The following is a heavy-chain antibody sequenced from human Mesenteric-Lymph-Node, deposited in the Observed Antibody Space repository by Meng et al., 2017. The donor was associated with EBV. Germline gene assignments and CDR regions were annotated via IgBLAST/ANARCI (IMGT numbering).Heavy chain of an antibody. Sequence: QVKLQEPGPGLVNPSGTLSLTCAVSSGSISNSNWWSWVRQPPGKGLQWIGEIFHSGGTNYNLTLKSRVTISVDKSKNQFSLKVNSLTAADTAVYYCARITFGGAIGDWGQGTLVTVSS. D-gene: IGHD3-16*02. CDR1: SGSISNSNW. CDR3: ARITFGGAIGD. J-gene: IGHJ4*02. V-gene: IGHV4-4*02. CDR2: IFHSGGT.